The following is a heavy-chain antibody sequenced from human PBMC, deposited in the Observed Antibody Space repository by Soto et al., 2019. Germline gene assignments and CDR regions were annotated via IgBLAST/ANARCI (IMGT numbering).Heavy chain of an antibody. J-gene: IGHJ1*01. V-gene: IGHV3-30*03. CDR1: GFSLDSYA. Sequence: QLVESGGGVVQPGGSLTLSCAASGFSLDSYAMNWVRQAPGKGLEWVAVMSYDGKNIYYRDSVKGRFTISKDDSKNTLYLRLSSLTPEDAAMYYCARDYGALAADRFQFWGQGTQVTVSS. D-gene: IGHD3-10*01. CDR2: MSYDGKNI. CDR3: ARDYGALAADRFQF.